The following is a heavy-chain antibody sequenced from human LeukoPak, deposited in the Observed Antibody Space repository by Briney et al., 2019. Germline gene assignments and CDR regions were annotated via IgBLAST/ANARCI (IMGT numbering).Heavy chain of an antibody. Sequence: GGSLRPSCAASGFTVSSNYMSWVRQAPGKGLEWVSVIYSGGSTYYADSVKGRFTISRDNSKNTLYLQMNSLRAEDTAVYYCARGALRFYYFDYWGQGTLVTVSS. J-gene: IGHJ4*02. D-gene: IGHD3-3*01. CDR3: ARGALRFYYFDY. CDR2: IYSGGST. V-gene: IGHV3-53*01. CDR1: GFTVSSNY.